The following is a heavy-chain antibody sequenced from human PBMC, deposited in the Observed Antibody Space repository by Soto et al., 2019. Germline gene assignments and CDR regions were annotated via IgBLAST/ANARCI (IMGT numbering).Heavy chain of an antibody. D-gene: IGHD6-13*01. CDR1: GLTFSTYG. Sequence: EVQLVESGGGLVKPGGSLRLSCAASGLTFSTYGMNWVRQAPGKGLEWVSSISSGGEYLDYADSVKGRLTISRDNAKNSPSLQLDSLRGEDTGVYYFATDGAAGADMGVWGQGTRVTVSS. CDR2: ISSGGEYL. CDR3: ATDGAAGADMGV. J-gene: IGHJ6*02. V-gene: IGHV3-21*06.